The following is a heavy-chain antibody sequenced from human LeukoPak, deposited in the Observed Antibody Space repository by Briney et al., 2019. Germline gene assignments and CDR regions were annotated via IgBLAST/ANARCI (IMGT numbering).Heavy chain of an antibody. Sequence: PGGSLRLSCAASGFTVSSSSMNWVRLGPGKGLEWVSVISSDGNTYYADSVKGRFTISRDNSRNTLSLQMHGLRADDTAVYYSARGQEQFSSPWQWGPRRKNFYYYGMDVWGQGTTVTVSS. J-gene: IGHJ6*02. CDR3: ARGQEQFSSPWQWGPRRKNFYYYGMDV. CDR2: ISSDGNT. D-gene: IGHD6-19*01. V-gene: IGHV3-66*01. CDR1: GFTVSSSS.